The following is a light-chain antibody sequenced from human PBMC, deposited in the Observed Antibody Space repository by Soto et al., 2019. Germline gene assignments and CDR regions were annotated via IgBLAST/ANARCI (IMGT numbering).Light chain of an antibody. CDR2: GTS. Sequence: EIVLTQSPGTLSLSPGGRAPLSLRASQSVSSSYLAWYQQKPGQAPRLLIYGTSSRATGIPDRFSGSGSGTDFTLTISRLEPEDFAVYYCQQYGSSITFGQGTRLEIK. J-gene: IGKJ5*01. CDR3: QQYGSSIT. CDR1: QSVSSSY. V-gene: IGKV3-20*01.